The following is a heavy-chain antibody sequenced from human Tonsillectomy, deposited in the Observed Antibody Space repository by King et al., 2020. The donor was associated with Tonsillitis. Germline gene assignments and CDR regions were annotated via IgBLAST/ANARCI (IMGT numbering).Heavy chain of an antibody. CDR2: IYWDDDK. V-gene: IGHV2-5*02. Sequence: TLKESGPTLVKPTQTLTLTCTFSGFSLSTGGVSVHWIRQPPGKALEWLALIYWDDDKRYSPFLKSRLTITKDTSKNQVDLIMTNMDPMDTATYFCAHNFKGSSGYYRSHWGQGTLVTVSS. D-gene: IGHD3-22*01. J-gene: IGHJ4*02. CDR1: GFSLSTGGVS. CDR3: AHNFKGSSGYYRSH.